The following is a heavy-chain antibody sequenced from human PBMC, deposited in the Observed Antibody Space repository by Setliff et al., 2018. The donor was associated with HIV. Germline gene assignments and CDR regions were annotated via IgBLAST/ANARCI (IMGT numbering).Heavy chain of an antibody. J-gene: IGHJ4*02. V-gene: IGHV7-4-1*02. CDR1: GYTFSNYG. D-gene: IGHD1-20*01. CDR3: AKDKGGYNWNYFDY. CDR2: INTNTGNP. Sequence: ASVKVSCKASGYTFSNYGMNWVRQAPGQGLEWMGWINTNTGNPTYAQDFTGRFVFSLDTSVSTAYLQISSLKAEDTAVYYCAKDKGGYNWNYFDYWGPGTQVTVSS.